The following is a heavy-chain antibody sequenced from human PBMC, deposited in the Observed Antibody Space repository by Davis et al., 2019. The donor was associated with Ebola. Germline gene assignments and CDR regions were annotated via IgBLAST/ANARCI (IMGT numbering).Heavy chain of an antibody. V-gene: IGHV3-21*01. CDR1: GFTFSSYS. CDR3: ARDLPPPYYDFWSGYYKDYYYYGMDV. Sequence: PGGSLRLSCAASGFTFSSYSMNWVRQAPGKGLEWVSSISSSSSYIYYADSVKGRFTISRDNAKNSLYLQMNSLRAEDTAVYYYARDLPPPYYDFWSGYYKDYYYYGMDVWGQGTTVTVSS. J-gene: IGHJ6*02. D-gene: IGHD3-3*01. CDR2: ISSSSSYI.